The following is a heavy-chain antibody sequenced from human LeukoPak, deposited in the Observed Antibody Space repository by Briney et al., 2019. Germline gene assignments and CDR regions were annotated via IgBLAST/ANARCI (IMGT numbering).Heavy chain of an antibody. D-gene: IGHD3-10*01. CDR2: IDWDDGK. Sequence: SGPALVKPTQTLTLSCSFSGFSLKSTGMCVSWVRQPPGKALEWLALIDWDDGKHYSPSLMTRVTISQDSCNNHVVLTLTNVDPGDTATYYCARVTMIRGARFFDTRGQGTLVTVSS. CDR1: GFSLKSTGMC. J-gene: IGHJ5*02. V-gene: IGHV2-70*19. CDR3: ARVTMIRGARFFDT.